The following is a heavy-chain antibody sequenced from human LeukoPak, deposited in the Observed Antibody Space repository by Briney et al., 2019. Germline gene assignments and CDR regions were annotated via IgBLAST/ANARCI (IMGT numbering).Heavy chain of an antibody. Sequence: ATVKVSCKASGYTFTGYYMHWVRQAPGQGLEWMGWINPNSGGTNYAQKFQGRVTMTRDTSISTAYMELSRLRSDDTAVYYCARDYDFWSGYKGSRDAFDIWGQGTMVTVSS. CDR1: GYTFTGYY. CDR2: INPNSGGT. CDR3: ARDYDFWSGYKGSRDAFDI. V-gene: IGHV1-2*02. J-gene: IGHJ3*02. D-gene: IGHD3-3*01.